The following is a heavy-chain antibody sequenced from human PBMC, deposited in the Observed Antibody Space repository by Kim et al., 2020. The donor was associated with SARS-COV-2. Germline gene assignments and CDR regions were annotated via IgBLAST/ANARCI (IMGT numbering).Heavy chain of an antibody. CDR1: GGSISSGGYY. Sequence: SETLSLTCTVSGGSISSGGYYWSWIRQHPGKGLEWIGYIYYSGSTYYNPSLKSRVTISVDTSKNQFSLKLSSVTAADTAVYYCARSAPSRELPFDYWGQGTLVTVSS. CDR2: IYYSGST. CDR3: ARSAPSRELPFDY. J-gene: IGHJ4*02. D-gene: IGHD1-26*01. V-gene: IGHV4-31*03.